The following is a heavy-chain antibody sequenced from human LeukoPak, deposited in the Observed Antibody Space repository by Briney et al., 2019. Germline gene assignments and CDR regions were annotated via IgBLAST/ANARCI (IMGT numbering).Heavy chain of an antibody. CDR1: GFTFSSYG. CDR3: ARAGRYYDILTGYYNGPFDY. V-gene: IGHV3-30*12. CDR2: ISYDGSNK. J-gene: IGHJ4*02. Sequence: GGSLRLSCAASGFTFSSYGMHWVRQAPGKGLEWVAVISYDGSNKYYADSVKGRFTISRDNSKNTLYLQMNSLRAEDTAVYYCARAGRYYDILTGYYNGPFDYWGQGTLVTVSS. D-gene: IGHD3-9*01.